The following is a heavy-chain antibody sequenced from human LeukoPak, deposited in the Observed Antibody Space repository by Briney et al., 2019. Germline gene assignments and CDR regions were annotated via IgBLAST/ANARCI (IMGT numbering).Heavy chain of an antibody. CDR2: ISGSGGST. D-gene: IGHD3-22*01. CDR1: GFTISSHA. J-gene: IGHJ4*02. CDR3: AKGGITMIVVVIQYYFDY. V-gene: IGHV3-23*01. Sequence: GGSLRLSCAASGFTISSHAVSWVRQAPGKGLEWVSAISGSGGSTYYADSVKGRFTISRDNSKNTLYLQMNSLRAEDTAVYYCAKGGITMIVVVIQYYFDYWGQGTLVTVSS.